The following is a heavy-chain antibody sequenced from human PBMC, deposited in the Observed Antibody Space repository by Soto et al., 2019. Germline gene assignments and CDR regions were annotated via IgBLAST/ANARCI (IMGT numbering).Heavy chain of an antibody. J-gene: IGHJ5*02. V-gene: IGHV3-23*01. CDR2: ISGSGGST. D-gene: IGHD1-26*01. Sequence: GGSLRLSCAASGFTFSSYAMSWVRQAPGKGLEWVSAISGSGGSTYYADSVKGRFTISRDNSKNTLYLQMNSLRAEDTAVYYCAKDRVGATRPKTAFDPWGQGTLVTVSS. CDR1: GFTFSSYA. CDR3: AKDRVGATRPKTAFDP.